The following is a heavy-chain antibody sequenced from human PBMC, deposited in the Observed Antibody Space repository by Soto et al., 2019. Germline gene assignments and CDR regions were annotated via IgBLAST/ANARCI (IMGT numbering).Heavy chain of an antibody. CDR3: ARHGDIVATINRRSYSKAIDY. CDR2: IYYSGST. V-gene: IGHV4-39*01. Sequence: PSETLSLTCTVSGGSISSSSYYWGWIRQPPGKGLEWIGSIYYSGSTYYNPSLKSRVTISVDTSKNQFSLKLSSVTAADTAVYYCARHGDIVATINRRSYSKAIDYWGQGTLVTVSS. CDR1: GGSISSSSYY. J-gene: IGHJ4*02. D-gene: IGHD5-12*01.